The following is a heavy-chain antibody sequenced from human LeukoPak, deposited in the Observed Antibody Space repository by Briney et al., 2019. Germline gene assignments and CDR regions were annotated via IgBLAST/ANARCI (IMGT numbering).Heavy chain of an antibody. Sequence: PGGSLRLSCAASGFTFNTYAMTWVRQAPGKGLEWVSAITNNGGGTYYADSVKGRFTISRHNSKNTLYLQMTRLRAEDTAIYYCAKLGLYSSSSYWGQGTLVTVSS. V-gene: IGHV3-23*01. CDR3: AKLGLYSSSSY. D-gene: IGHD6-6*01. J-gene: IGHJ4*02. CDR1: GFTFNTYA. CDR2: ITNNGGGT.